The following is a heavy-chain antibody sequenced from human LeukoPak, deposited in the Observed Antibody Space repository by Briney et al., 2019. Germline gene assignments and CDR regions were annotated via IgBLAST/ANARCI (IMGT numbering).Heavy chain of an antibody. Sequence: PSETLSLTCGVYGGSFSGYHWTWIRLRPGKGLEWIGDINHSGSTHYNPSLKSRVTISVDTSKNQFSLKLSSVTAADTAVYYCARGKFIDAFDIWGQGTMVTVSS. CDR2: INHSGST. V-gene: IGHV4-34*01. CDR3: ARGKFIDAFDI. J-gene: IGHJ3*02. CDR1: GGSFSGYH.